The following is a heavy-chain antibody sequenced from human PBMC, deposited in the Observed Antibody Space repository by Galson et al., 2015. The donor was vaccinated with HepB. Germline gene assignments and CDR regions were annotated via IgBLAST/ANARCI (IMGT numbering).Heavy chain of an antibody. CDR3: ARDLAMTTFGEGTFGI. CDR2: ISGSGSTI. J-gene: IGHJ3*02. Sequence: SLRLSCAASGFTFSTYSMNWVRQAPGKGLEWLSYISGSGSTIYYADSVQGRFTISRDNAKNSLFLQMNSLRDEDTAVYYCARDLAMTTFGEGTFGIWGQGTMVTVSS. CDR1: GFTFSTYS. V-gene: IGHV3-48*02. D-gene: IGHD3-10*02.